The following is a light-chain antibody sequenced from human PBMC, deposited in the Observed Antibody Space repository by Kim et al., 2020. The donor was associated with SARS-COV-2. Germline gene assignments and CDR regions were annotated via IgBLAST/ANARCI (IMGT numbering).Light chain of an antibody. CDR2: WAS. V-gene: IGKV4-1*01. Sequence: RATINCKSSQSLLYSSNNKNYLSWYQQKPGQPPKLIIYWASTRESGVPDRFSGSGSGTDFTLTISSLQAEDVAVYYCQQYYSIPYTFGQGTKLEI. CDR1: QSLLYSSNNKNY. J-gene: IGKJ2*01. CDR3: QQYYSIPYT.